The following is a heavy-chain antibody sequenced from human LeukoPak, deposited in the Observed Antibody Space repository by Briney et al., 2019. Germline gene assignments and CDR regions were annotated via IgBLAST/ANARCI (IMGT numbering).Heavy chain of an antibody. CDR1: GFTFSSYA. J-gene: IGHJ4*02. V-gene: IGHV3-30-3*01. D-gene: IGHD3-22*01. CDR2: ISYDGSNK. Sequence: PGGSLRLSCAASGFTFSSYAMHWVRQAPGKGLEGVAVISYDGSNKYYADSVKGRFTISRDNSKNTLYLQMNSLRAEDTAVYYCATNYYDSSGYYLGGDYWGQGTLVTVSS. CDR3: ATNYYDSSGYYLGGDY.